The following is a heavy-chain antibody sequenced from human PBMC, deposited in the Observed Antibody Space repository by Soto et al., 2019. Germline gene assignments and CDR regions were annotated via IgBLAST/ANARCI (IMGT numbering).Heavy chain of an antibody. CDR1: GFTFRSYS. CDR2: ISSSSTYI. D-gene: IGHD3-22*01. V-gene: IGHV3-21*01. Sequence: GGSLRLSFAASGFTFRSYSMNWVRQAPGKGLEWVSSISSSSTYIYYAYSVKGRFTISRDNANNSLYLKMNSLRAEDTAVYYCARAFAPYYYDSRGYHAAFDHWGQGTMVT. J-gene: IGHJ3*01. CDR3: ARAFAPYYYDSRGYHAAFDH.